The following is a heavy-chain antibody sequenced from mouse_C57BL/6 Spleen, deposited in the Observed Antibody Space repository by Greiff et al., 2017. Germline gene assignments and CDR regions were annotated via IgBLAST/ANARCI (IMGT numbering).Heavy chain of an antibody. CDR1: GYTFTSYW. CDR3: AMGDYDDVFAY. CDR2: IHPSDSDT. V-gene: IGHV1-74*01. D-gene: IGHD2-4*01. Sequence: QVQLKQPGAELVKPGASVKVSCKASGYTFTSYWMHWVKQRPGQGLEWIGRIHPSDSDTNYTHKFKGKATLTVDKSSSPAYMQLSSLTSEDSAVYYCAMGDYDDVFAYWGQGTLVTVSA. J-gene: IGHJ3*01.